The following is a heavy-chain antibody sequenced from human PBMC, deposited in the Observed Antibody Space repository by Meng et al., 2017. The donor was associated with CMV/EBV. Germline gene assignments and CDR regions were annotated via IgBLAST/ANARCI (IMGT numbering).Heavy chain of an antibody. D-gene: IGHD3-10*01. J-gene: IGHJ4*02. CDR2: IYTSGST. CDR3: ASVQGLGVS. CDR1: GGSSRRGGYY. Sequence: HGHVEWSGPVLVMPSHTLVLTGTASGGSSRRGGYYWSWIRQPGGKGLEWIGRIYTSGSTNYNPSLKSRVTISVDTSKNQFSLKLSSVTAADTAVYYCASVQGLGVSWGQGTLVTVSS. V-gene: IGHV4-61*02.